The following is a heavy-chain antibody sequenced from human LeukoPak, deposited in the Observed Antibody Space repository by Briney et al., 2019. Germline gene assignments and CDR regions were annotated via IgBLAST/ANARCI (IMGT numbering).Heavy chain of an antibody. Sequence: GKSLILSCAASGFTFSTYGMHWVRQAPGKGLEWVAVVWYDGTNIHYVDSVKGRFTISRDNSKSTLYLQMNSLTVEDTAVYYCARGGYSGTHYFDYWAQGTLVTVSS. D-gene: IGHD1-26*01. V-gene: IGHV3-33*01. CDR3: ARGGYSGTHYFDY. CDR1: GFTFSTYG. CDR2: VWYDGTNI. J-gene: IGHJ4*02.